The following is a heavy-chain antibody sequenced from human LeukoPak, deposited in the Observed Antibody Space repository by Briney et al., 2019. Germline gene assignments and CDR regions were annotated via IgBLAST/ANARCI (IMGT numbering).Heavy chain of an antibody. CDR3: ARERYDYVWGSYEYDY. CDR1: GFIFTKYG. D-gene: IGHD3-16*01. J-gene: IGHJ4*02. CDR2: INAANGNT. Sequence: GASVTVSFTASGFIFTKYGMDWVRQAPGQRLEWMGWINAANGNTKYSQKFQGRVTITRDTSASTAYMELSRLRSEDTAVYYCARERYDYVWGSYEYDYWGQGTLVTVSS. V-gene: IGHV1-3*01.